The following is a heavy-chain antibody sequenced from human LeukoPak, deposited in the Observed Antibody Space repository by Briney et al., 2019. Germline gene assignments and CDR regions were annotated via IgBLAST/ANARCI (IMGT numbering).Heavy chain of an antibody. Sequence: GRSLRLSCAASGFTFSSYAMHWVRQAPGKGLEWVAVISYDGSNKYYADSVKGRFTISRDNSKNTLYLQMNSLRAEDTAVYYCATEEGGGLGYCSSTSCPTGDYYGMDVWGKGTTVTVPS. V-gene: IGHV3-30*04. CDR3: ATEEGGGLGYCSSTSCPTGDYYGMDV. CDR1: GFTFSSYA. CDR2: ISYDGSNK. J-gene: IGHJ6*04. D-gene: IGHD2-2*01.